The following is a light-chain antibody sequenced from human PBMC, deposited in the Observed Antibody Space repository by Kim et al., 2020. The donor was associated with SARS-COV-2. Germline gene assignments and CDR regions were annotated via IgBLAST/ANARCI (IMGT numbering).Light chain of an antibody. CDR3: QSSDSNNRV. CDR1: SGSIASNY. V-gene: IGLV6-57*04. Sequence: NFMLTQPHSGSESPGKTVTISCTRSSGSIASNYVQWYQQRPGSAPSTVIYEDDQTPSGVPDRFSGSIDTSSNSASLTISGLKTEDEADYYCQSSDSNNRVFGGGTQLTVL. J-gene: IGLJ3*02. CDR2: EDD.